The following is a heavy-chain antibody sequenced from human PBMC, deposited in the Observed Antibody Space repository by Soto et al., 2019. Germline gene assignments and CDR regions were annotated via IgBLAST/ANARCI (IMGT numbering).Heavy chain of an antibody. CDR3: ARAYSDSFDI. CDR2: ISSSGTGI. CDR1: GFTFSDYY. D-gene: IGHD2-15*01. J-gene: IGHJ3*02. V-gene: IGHV3-11*01. Sequence: GGSLRLSCAASGFTFSDYYMTWIRQAPGKGLEWVSYISSSGTGIYYADSVKGRFTISRDNAKNSLFLQMSSLRAEDTVVYYCARAYSDSFDIWGQGTIVTVSS.